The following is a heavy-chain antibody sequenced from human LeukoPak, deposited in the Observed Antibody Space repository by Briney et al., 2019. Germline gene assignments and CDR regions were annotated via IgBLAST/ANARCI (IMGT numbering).Heavy chain of an antibody. CDR2: IYYSGST. D-gene: IGHD3-22*01. CDR3: ARLREEYYYDSSGYSGSLYY. V-gene: IGHV4-39*01. CDR1: GGSISSSSYY. J-gene: IGHJ4*02. Sequence: PSETLSLTCTVSGGSISSSSYYWGWIRQPPGKGLEWIGSIYYSGSTYYNPSLKSRVTISVDTSKNQFSLKLSSVTAADTAVYYRARLREEYYYDSSGYSGSLYYWGQGTLVTVSS.